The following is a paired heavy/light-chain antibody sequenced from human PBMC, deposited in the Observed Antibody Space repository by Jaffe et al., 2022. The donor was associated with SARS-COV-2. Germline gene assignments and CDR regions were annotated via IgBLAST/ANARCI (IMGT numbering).Heavy chain of an antibody. V-gene: IGHV4-39*01. CDR1: GASISSRDHH. CDR3: ARRHYQLPNFYNYYGLDV. J-gene: IGHJ6*02. Sequence: QLQLQESGPGLVKPSETLSLTCTVSGASISSRDHHWGWIRQPPGKDLEWIGSIYYGGSTYYNPSLKSRVTISVDTSKNQFSLKLTSVTAADTAVYYCARRHYQLPNFYNYYGLDVWGQGTTVTVSS. CDR2: IYYGGST. D-gene: IGHD2-2*01.
Light chain of an antibody. CDR2: LGS. Sequence: DIVMTQSPVSLSVTPGEPASISCRSGQSLLHSNGYNFLDWYLQKPGQSPQLLIYLGSSRASGVPDRFSGSGSGTDFTLKISRVEAEDVGVYYCMQALQTPRFGQGTRLEIK. CDR3: MQALQTPR. V-gene: IGKV2-28*01. CDR1: QSLLHSNGYNF. J-gene: IGKJ5*01.